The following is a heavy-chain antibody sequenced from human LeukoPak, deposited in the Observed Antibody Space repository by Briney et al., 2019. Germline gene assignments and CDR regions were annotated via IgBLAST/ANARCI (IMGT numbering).Heavy chain of an antibody. V-gene: IGHV1-69*13. D-gene: IGHD3-10*01. Sequence: SVKVSCKASGGTFSSYAIRWVRQAPGQGLEWMGGIIPIFGTANYAQKFQGRVTITADESTSTAYMELSSLRSEDTAVYYCARDGRLWFGELHYYGMDVWGQGTTVTVSS. CDR3: ARDGRLWFGELHYYGMDV. CDR1: GGTFSSYA. CDR2: IIPIFGTA. J-gene: IGHJ6*02.